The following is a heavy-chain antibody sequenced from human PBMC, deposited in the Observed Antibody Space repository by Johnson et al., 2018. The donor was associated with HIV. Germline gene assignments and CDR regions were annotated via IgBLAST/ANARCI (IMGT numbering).Heavy chain of an antibody. CDR3: AREPRIAAFRDAFDI. CDR2: LSYDGSNK. Sequence: QMLLVESGGGVVQPGRSLRLSCAASGFTFSSYAMHWVRQAPGTGLEWVAVLSYDGSNKYYADSVKGRFPISRDNSKNTLYLQMTSLRAEDTAVYYCAREPRIAAFRDAFDIWGQGTMVTVSS. CDR1: GFTFSSYA. D-gene: IGHD6-6*01. V-gene: IGHV3-30-3*01. J-gene: IGHJ3*02.